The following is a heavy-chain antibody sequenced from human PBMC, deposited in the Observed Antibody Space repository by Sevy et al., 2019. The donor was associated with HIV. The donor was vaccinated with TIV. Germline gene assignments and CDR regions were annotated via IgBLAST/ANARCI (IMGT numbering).Heavy chain of an antibody. Sequence: GGSLRLSCAASGFRFSDYSMHWVRQAPGKGLEWVAVISYDGRNNKYNVDSVKGRFTISRDNSKNTLFLQMKSLRAEDSAIYYCARDRGEIRYSAFDYWGQGTLVTVSS. J-gene: IGHJ4*02. D-gene: IGHD3-16*01. V-gene: IGHV3-30*14. CDR3: ARDRGEIRYSAFDY. CDR2: ISYDGRNNK. CDR1: GFRFSDYS.